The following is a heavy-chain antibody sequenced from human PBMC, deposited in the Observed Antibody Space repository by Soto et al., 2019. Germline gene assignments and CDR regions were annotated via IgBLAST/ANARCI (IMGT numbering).Heavy chain of an antibody. CDR1: GFTFSSYA. CDR3: AKEIVAAAYVETSPFDF. V-gene: IGHV3-23*01. J-gene: IGHJ4*02. Sequence: GGSLRLSCAASGFTFSSYAMGWVRQAPGTGLEWVSFIDGSGGDTSFAVSVKGRFTISRDNSKNTLYLHMNSLRAEDTARYYCAKEIVAAAYVETSPFDFWGQGTQVTVSS. D-gene: IGHD2-15*01. CDR2: IDGSGGDT.